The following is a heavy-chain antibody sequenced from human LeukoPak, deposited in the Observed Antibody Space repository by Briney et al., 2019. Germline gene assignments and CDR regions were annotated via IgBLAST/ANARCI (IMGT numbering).Heavy chain of an antibody. CDR3: ARDCVRGVYLWFDP. CDR2: IYYSGST. CDR1: GGSISSSSYY. Sequence: SSETLSLTCTVSGGSISSSSYYWGWIRQPPGKGLEWIGSIYYSGSTYYNPSLKSRVTISVDTSKNQFSLKLSSVTAADTAVYYCARDCVRGVYLWFDPWGQGTLVTVSS. J-gene: IGHJ5*02. V-gene: IGHV4-39*07. D-gene: IGHD3-10*01.